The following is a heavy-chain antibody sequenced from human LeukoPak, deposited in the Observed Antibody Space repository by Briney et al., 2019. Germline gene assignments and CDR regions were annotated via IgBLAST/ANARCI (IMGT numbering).Heavy chain of an antibody. J-gene: IGHJ4*02. V-gene: IGHV5-51*01. CDR3: ARAYSSSWYYFDY. CDR2: IYPGDSDT. Sequence: GESLKISCEGSGYSFTSYWIAWVRQMPGKGLELMGIIYPGDSDTRYSPSFQGQVTISADKSISTAYLQWSSLKASDTAMYYCARAYSSSWYYFDYWGQGTLVTVSS. D-gene: IGHD6-13*01. CDR1: GYSFTSYW.